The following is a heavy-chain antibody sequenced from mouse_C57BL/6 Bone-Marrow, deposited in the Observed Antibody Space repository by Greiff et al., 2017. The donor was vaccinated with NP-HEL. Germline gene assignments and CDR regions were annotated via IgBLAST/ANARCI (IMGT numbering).Heavy chain of an antibody. D-gene: IGHD1-1*01. V-gene: IGHV5-9-1*02. CDR1: GFTFSSYA. CDR3: TRGLLGFAY. Sequence: EVQGVESGEGLVKPGGSLKLSCAASGFTFSSYAMSWVRQTPEKRLEWVAYISSGGDYIYYADTVKGRFTISRDKARNTLYLQMSSLKSEDTAMYYCTRGLLGFAYWGQGTLVTVSA. CDR2: ISSGGDYI. J-gene: IGHJ3*01.